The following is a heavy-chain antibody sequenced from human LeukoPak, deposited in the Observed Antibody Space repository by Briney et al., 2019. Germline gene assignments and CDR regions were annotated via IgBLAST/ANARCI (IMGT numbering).Heavy chain of an antibody. CDR2: ISYDGSNK. CDR1: GFTFSNFA. D-gene: IGHD2-21*02. CDR3: AREEAYCGGDCS. V-gene: IGHV3-30-3*01. J-gene: IGHJ4*02. Sequence: GGSLRLSCAASGFTFSNFAMHWFRQAPGKGLEWVALISYDGSNKYYADSVKGRFTISRDNSKNTLYLQMNSLRAEDTAVCYCAREEAYCGGDCSWGQGTLVTVSS.